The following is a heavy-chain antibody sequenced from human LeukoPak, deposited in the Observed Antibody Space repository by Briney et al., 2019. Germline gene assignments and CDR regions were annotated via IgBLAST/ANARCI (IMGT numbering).Heavy chain of an antibody. CDR2: IIPIFGTA. D-gene: IGHD3-3*01. V-gene: IGHV1-69*13. CDR3: ARVERSEYYDFWSGYGMDV. Sequence: SVKVSCKASGGTFSSYAISWVRHAPGQGLEWMGGIIPIFGTANYAQKFQGRVTITADESTSTAYMELSSLRSEDTAVYYCARVERSEYYDFWSGYGMDVWGQGTTVTVSS. CDR1: GGTFSSYA. J-gene: IGHJ6*02.